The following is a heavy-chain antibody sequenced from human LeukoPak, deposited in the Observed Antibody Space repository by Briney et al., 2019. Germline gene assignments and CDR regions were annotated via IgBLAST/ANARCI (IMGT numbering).Heavy chain of an antibody. CDR3: ARLSPQTRIVPPSFFAY. J-gene: IGHJ4*02. CDR2: IYHSGST. V-gene: IGHV4-38-2*01. CDR1: GYSISSGYY. D-gene: IGHD3-22*01. Sequence: PSETLSLTCAVSGYSISSGYYWGWIRQPPGKGLEWIGSIYHSGSTYYNPSLKIRVTISVDSSKNQFSLRLSSVTAADMAVHYCARLSPQTRIVPPSFFAYWGQGPLVTVSS.